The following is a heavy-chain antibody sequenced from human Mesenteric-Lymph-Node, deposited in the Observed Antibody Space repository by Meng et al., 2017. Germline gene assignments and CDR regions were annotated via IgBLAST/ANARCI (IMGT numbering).Heavy chain of an antibody. CDR3: ARESYDSSSGDY. V-gene: IGHV4-4*07. Sequence: SETLSLTCTVSGGSISSYYWSWIRQPAGKGLEWIGRIYTSGSTNYNPSLKSRVTISLDTSKNQFSLELSSVTAADTAVYYCARESYDSSSGDYWGQGTLVTVSS. D-gene: IGHD3-22*01. CDR1: GGSISSYY. J-gene: IGHJ4*02. CDR2: IYTSGST.